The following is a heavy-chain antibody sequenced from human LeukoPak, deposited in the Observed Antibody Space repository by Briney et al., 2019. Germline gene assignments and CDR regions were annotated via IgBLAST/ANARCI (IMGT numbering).Heavy chain of an antibody. Sequence: ASVKVSCKASGYTFTSYGISWVRQAPGQGLEWMGWISAYNGNTNYAQKLQGRVTMTTDTSTSTAYMELRSLRSDDTAVYYCARDDDTTATTKATYYYYGMDVWGQGTTVTVSS. CDR3: ARDDDTTATTKATYYYYGMDV. J-gene: IGHJ6*02. CDR1: GYTFTSYG. D-gene: IGHD4-17*01. CDR2: ISAYNGNT. V-gene: IGHV1-18*01.